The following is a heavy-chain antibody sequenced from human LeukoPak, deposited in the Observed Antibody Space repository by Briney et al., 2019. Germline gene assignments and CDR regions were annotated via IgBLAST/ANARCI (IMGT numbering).Heavy chain of an antibody. CDR2: INPNSGDT. V-gene: IGHV1-2*02. Sequence: ASVKVSCKASGYTLTAYYMHWVRQAPGQGLEWMGWINPNSGDTDYAQKFQGRVTMTRDTSISTAYMELSNLRLDDTAVYYCARGYGLVGTLVDYWGEGTLVTVSS. D-gene: IGHD1-7*01. J-gene: IGHJ4*02. CDR1: GYTLTAYY. CDR3: ARGYGLVGTLVDY.